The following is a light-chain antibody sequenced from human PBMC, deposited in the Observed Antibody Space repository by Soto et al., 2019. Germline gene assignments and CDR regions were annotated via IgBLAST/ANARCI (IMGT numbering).Light chain of an antibody. V-gene: IGLV2-23*02. CDR3: CSYAGNSEV. CDR2: EVT. CDR1: SGDVGGYNL. J-gene: IGLJ1*01. Sequence: QSALTQPASVSGSPGQSITIPCTGTSGDVGGYNLVPWYQQHPGKAPKLMIYEVTERPSGVSNRFSGSKSGNTAPLTISGLQPDDEADYYCCSYAGNSEVFGTGTKVTVL.